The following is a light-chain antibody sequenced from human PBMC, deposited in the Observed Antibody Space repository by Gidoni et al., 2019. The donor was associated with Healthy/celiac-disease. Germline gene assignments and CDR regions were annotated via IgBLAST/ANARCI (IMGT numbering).Light chain of an antibody. V-gene: IGKV3-15*01. CDR3: QQYNNWPPIT. Sequence: EIVMTQSPATLSVSPGERATLSCRASQSVNSNLAWYQQKHGQAPRLLIYGASTRATGSPARFSGSGSGTEFTLTISSLQSEDCAVYYCQQYNNWPPITFGQGTRLEIK. J-gene: IGKJ5*01. CDR1: QSVNSN. CDR2: GAS.